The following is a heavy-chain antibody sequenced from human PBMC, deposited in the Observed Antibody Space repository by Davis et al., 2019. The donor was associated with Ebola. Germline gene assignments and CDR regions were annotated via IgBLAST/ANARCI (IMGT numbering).Heavy chain of an antibody. CDR1: GVSMSTYY. J-gene: IGHJ4*02. CDR2: IYYSGST. Sequence: LSCTVSGVSMSTYYWSWIRQPPGKGLEWIGSIYYSGSTYYNPSLKSRVTISVDTSKNQFSLKLSSVTAADTAVYYCARRIRSSGYYAIFDYWGQGTLVTVSS. CDR3: ARRIRSSGYYAIFDY. D-gene: IGHD3-22*01. V-gene: IGHV4-39*01.